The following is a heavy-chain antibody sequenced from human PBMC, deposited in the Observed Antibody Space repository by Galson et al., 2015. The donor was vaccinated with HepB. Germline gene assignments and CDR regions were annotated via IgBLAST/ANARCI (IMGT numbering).Heavy chain of an antibody. CDR1: GFTFSSYW. CDR2: INSDGTYV. CDR3: AREFVAVAGRNSDSFDI. Sequence: SLRLSCAASGFTFSSYWMHWVRQVPGKGLVWVSRINSDGTYVNYADSGQGRFTISRDSAKNTLTLRMDSLRVEDTAVYYCAREFVAVAGRNSDSFDIWGQGTLVTVSS. J-gene: IGHJ3*02. D-gene: IGHD6-19*01. V-gene: IGHV3-74*01.